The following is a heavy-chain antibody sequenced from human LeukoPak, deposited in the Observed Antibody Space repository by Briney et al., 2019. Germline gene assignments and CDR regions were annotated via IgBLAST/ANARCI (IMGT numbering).Heavy chain of an antibody. Sequence: GGSLRLSCAASGFTFSSYAMSWVRQAPGKGLEWVSAISGSGGSTYYADSVEGRFTISRDNSKNTLYLQMNSLRAEDTAVYYCARNAGALTTVTHFDYWGQGTLVTVSS. J-gene: IGHJ4*02. CDR1: GFTFSSYA. CDR3: ARNAGALTTVTHFDY. CDR2: ISGSGGST. V-gene: IGHV3-23*01. D-gene: IGHD4-11*01.